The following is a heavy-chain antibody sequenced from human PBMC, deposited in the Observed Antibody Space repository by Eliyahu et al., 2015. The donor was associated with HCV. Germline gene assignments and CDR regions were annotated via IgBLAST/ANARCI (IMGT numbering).Heavy chain of an antibody. V-gene: IGHV3-49*05. CDR1: GFTFGDYA. D-gene: IGHD3-3*01. CDR3: TRDRGDEYYDFWSGYYSYTPYYFDY. J-gene: IGHJ4*02. CDR2: IRSKAYGGTT. Sequence: EVQLVESGGGLVKPGRSLRLSCTASGFTFGDYAMSWFRQAPGKGLEWVGFIRSKAYGGTTEYAASVKGRFTISRDDSKSIAYLQMNSLKTEDTAVYYCTRDRGDEYYDFWSGYYSYTPYYFDYWGQGTLVTVSS.